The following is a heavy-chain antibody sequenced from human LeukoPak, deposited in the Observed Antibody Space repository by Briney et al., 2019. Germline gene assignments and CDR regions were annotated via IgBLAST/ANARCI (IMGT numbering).Heavy chain of an antibody. J-gene: IGHJ4*02. CDR3: AKDRIGSGTYYYFDY. V-gene: IGHV3-23*01. Sequence: QPGGSLRLSCAASGFTFSSYAMTWVRQAPGKGLEWVSAISGSGGITYYADSVKGRFTISRDNSKSTLYLQMNSLRAEDTALYYCAKDRIGSGTYYYFDYWGQATLVTVSS. D-gene: IGHD3-10*01. CDR2: ISGSGGIT. CDR1: GFTFSSYA.